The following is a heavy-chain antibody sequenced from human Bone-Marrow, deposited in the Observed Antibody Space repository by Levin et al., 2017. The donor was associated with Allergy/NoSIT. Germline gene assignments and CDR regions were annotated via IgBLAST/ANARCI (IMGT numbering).Heavy chain of an antibody. D-gene: IGHD2-21*02. V-gene: IGHV3-21*01. CDR1: GFTFSSYT. CDR2: ISRSSSYI. Sequence: GESLKISCAASGFTFSSYTMNWVRQAPGKGLEWVSSISRSSSYIYYADSVKGRFTISRDDATNSLFLQMDSLRAEDTAVYYCAREGLLVTANPGFWFDPWGQGTLVTVSS. CDR3: AREGLLVTANPGFWFDP. J-gene: IGHJ5*02.